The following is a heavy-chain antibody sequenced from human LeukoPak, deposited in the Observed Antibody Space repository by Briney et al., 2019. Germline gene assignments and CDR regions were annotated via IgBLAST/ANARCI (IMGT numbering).Heavy chain of an antibody. Sequence: SEALSLTCDVSGGSISSNNWWSWVRQPPGKGLEWVGEIYHSGSTNYNPSLKSRVTISVDKSKNQFSLKLSSVTAADTAVYYCARKGGDPLGIFDSWGQGTLVTVSS. J-gene: IGHJ4*02. CDR1: GGSISSNNW. V-gene: IGHV4-4*02. CDR3: ARKGGDPLGIFDS. CDR2: IYHSGST. D-gene: IGHD3-16*01.